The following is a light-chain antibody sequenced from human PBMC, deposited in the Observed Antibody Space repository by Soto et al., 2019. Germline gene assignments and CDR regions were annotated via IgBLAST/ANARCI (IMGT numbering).Light chain of an antibody. J-gene: IGLJ1*01. Sequence: QSALTQPASVSGSPGQSITISCTGTSNDVGSYDLVSWYQQHPGKAPKLMIYEVSKRPSGVSHRFSGSKSGNTASLTISGLQAEDEADYYCCSNAGSGSYVFGTGTKLTVL. CDR3: CSNAGSGSYV. CDR1: SNDVGSYDL. V-gene: IGLV2-23*02. CDR2: EVS.